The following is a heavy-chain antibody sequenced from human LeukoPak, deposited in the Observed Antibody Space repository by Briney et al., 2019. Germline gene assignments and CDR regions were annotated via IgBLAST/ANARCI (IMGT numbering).Heavy chain of an antibody. Sequence: SETLSLTCTVSGGSISSYYWSWIRQPPGKGLEWIGYIYYSGSTNYNPSLKSRVTISVDTSKNQFSLKLSSVTAADTAVYYCARGHEYSSSSNWFDLWGQGTLVTVSS. D-gene: IGHD6-6*01. CDR1: GGSISSYY. J-gene: IGHJ5*02. V-gene: IGHV4-59*01. CDR3: ARGHEYSSSSNWFDL. CDR2: IYYSGST.